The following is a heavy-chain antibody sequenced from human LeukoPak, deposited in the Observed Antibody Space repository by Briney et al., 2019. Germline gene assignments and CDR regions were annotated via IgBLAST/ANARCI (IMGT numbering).Heavy chain of an antibody. CDR1: GFTFGSYW. CDR2: IKQDGNEK. V-gene: IGHV3-7*01. Sequence: PGGSLRLSCAPSGFTFGSYWMSWVRQAPGKGLEWVANIKQDGNEKDYVDSVKGRFTISRDNSKNTLYLQMNSLRAEDTAVYYCAKARITMVRGVPGNWGQGTLVTVSS. D-gene: IGHD3-10*01. J-gene: IGHJ4*02. CDR3: AKARITMVRGVPGN.